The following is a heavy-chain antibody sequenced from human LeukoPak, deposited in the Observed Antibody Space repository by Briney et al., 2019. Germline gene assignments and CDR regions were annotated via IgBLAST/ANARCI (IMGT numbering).Heavy chain of an antibody. CDR1: GDSVNNRAYY. CDR2: VYNSGTT. Sequence: SETLSLTCTVSGDSVNNRAYYWSWIRQPPGKGLEWIGYVYNSGTTSYNPSLKSRVTILADTPKNQFSLKVSSVTAADTAVYYCARSRVPDYWGQGILVSVSS. CDR3: ARSRVPDY. J-gene: IGHJ4*02. V-gene: IGHV4-31*03.